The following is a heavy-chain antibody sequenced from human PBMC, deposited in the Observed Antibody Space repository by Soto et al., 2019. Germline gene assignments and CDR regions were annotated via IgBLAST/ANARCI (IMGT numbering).Heavy chain of an antibody. CDR3: ARITNDYGGNSGTNNWFDP. CDR1: GYTFTSYA. CDR2: INAGNGNT. V-gene: IGHV1-3*01. D-gene: IGHD4-17*01. J-gene: IGHJ5*02. Sequence: GASVKVSCKASGYTFTSYAMHWVRQAPGQRLEWMGWINAGNGNTKYSQKFQGRVTITRDTSASTAYMELSSLRSEDTAVYYCARITNDYGGNSGTNNWFDPWGQGTLVTVSS.